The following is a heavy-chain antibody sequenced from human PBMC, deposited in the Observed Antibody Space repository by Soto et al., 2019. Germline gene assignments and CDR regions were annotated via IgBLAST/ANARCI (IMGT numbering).Heavy chain of an antibody. Sequence: QVQLVQSGAEVKKPGSSVKVSCKASGGTFSSHAVNWVRQAPGQGLEWMGGIIPIFGTTKYAQRFQDRVTFTADESPGTAYMDLSSLRSEDTAVYFCTSGERRYCEYWGQGTLVSVSS. V-gene: IGHV1-69*13. J-gene: IGHJ4*02. CDR1: GGTFSSHA. CDR3: TSGERRYCEY. CDR2: IIPIFGTT. D-gene: IGHD3-10*01.